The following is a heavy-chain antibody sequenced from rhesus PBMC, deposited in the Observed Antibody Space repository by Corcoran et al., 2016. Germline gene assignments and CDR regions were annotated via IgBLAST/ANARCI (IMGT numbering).Heavy chain of an antibody. CDR3: AREGYSSGWSPYYFDY. CDR1: GGSISDSYR. D-gene: IGHD6S26*01. J-gene: IGHJ4*01. CDR2: IYGSSTST. Sequence: QVQLQESGPGVVKPSETLSLTCAVSGGSISDSYRWSWIRQPPGKGLEWFGYIYGSSTSTNYNPSLKSRVTISKDTSKNQFSLKLSSVTAADTAVYYCAREGYSSGWSPYYFDYWGQGVLVTVSS. V-gene: IGHV4S10*01.